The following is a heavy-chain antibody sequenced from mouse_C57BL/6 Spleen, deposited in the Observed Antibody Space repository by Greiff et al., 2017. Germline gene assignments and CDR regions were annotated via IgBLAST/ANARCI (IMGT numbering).Heavy chain of an antibody. CDR2: INPGSGGT. CDR3: ARWGSGRYCDV. Sequence: VQLQQSGAELVRPGTSVKVSCKASGYAFTNYLIEWVKQRPGQGLEWIGVINPGSGGTNYNEQFKGKATLTADKSSSTAYMQLSSLTSEDSAVYCCARWGSGRYCDVWGTGTTVTVSS. CDR1: GYAFTNYL. D-gene: IGHD1-1*01. J-gene: IGHJ1*03. V-gene: IGHV1-54*01.